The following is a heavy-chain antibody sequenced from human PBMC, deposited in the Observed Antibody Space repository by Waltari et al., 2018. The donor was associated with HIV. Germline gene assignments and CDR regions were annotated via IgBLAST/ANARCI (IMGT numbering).Heavy chain of an antibody. CDR2: IYTSGST. J-gene: IGHJ5*02. Sequence: QVQLQESGPGLVKPSQTLSLTCTVSGGSISSGSYYWSWIRQPAGKGLEWIGRIYTSGSTNYNPSLKSRVTISVDTSKNQCALKLSSVTAADTAVYYCARTYCSSTSCYGGANWFDPWGQGTLVTVSS. D-gene: IGHD2-2*01. V-gene: IGHV4-61*02. CDR3: ARTYCSSTSCYGGANWFDP. CDR1: GGSISSGSYY.